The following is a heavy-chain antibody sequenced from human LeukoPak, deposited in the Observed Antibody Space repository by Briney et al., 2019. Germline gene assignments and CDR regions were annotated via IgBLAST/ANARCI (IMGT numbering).Heavy chain of an antibody. CDR2: IYYSGNI. Sequence: SETLSLTCTVSGGSINTYYGSWIRQAPGKGLEWIGHIYYSGNINYNPSLNSRVTISVDTSKNQFSLRLSSVTAADTAVYYCARRGDYVGLDYWGQGILVTVSS. CDR1: GGSINTYY. CDR3: ARRGDYVGLDY. V-gene: IGHV4-59*08. J-gene: IGHJ4*02. D-gene: IGHD4-17*01.